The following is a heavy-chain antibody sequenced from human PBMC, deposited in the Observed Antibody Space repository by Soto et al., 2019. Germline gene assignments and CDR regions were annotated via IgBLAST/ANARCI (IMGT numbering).Heavy chain of an antibody. CDR3: ARSKEESCLFDF. CDR1: GFIFRAYV. CDR2: ISKDGNSK. V-gene: IGHV3-30*03. Sequence: QVQLVQSGGGVVQPGRSLRLSCAASGFIFRAYVMHWVRQAPGQGLEWVAVISKDGNSKFYTDSVQGRLTISRDNSRDTLYLQMNSLRAEDTAVYYCARSKEESCLFDFWGQGALVTVSS. D-gene: IGHD2-15*01. J-gene: IGHJ4*02.